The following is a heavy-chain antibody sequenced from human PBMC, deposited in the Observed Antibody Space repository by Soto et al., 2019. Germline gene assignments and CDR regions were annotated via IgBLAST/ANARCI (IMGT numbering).Heavy chain of an antibody. CDR1: GGTFSSYA. V-gene: IGHV1-69*12. CDR3: ARGNHRWLQLWYFDL. CDR2: IIPIFGTV. D-gene: IGHD5-12*01. J-gene: IGHJ2*01. Sequence: QVQLVQSGAEVKKPGSSVKVSCKASGGTFSSYAISWVRQAPGQGLAWMGGIIPIFGTVNYAQKFQGRVTITADESTSTAYRELSSLRSEDTAVYYCARGNHRWLQLWYFDLWGRGTLVTVSS.